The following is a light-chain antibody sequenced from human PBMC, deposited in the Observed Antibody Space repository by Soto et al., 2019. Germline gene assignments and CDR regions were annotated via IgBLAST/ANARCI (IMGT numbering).Light chain of an antibody. Sequence: QSVLTQSPSASASLGASVKLTCTLSSGHSNYAIAWHQQQPEKGPRYLMKLNSDGSHSKGDGIPDRFSGSSSGAERYLTISSLQSEDEADYYCQTWGTGVVFGGGTKSPS. CDR2: LNSDGSH. CDR1: SGHSNYA. V-gene: IGLV4-69*01. CDR3: QTWGTGVV. J-gene: IGLJ2*01.